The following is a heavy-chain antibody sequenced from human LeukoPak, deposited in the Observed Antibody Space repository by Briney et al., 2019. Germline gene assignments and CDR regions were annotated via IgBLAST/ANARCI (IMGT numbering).Heavy chain of an antibody. D-gene: IGHD6-13*01. V-gene: IGHV5-51*01. CDR3: ARQGSRSSWLDYYYGMDV. Sequence: GESFKISCKCSGYSFTSYWIGWVRHMPGKGLEWMGIIYPGDSDTRYSPSFQGQVPISADKSISTAYLQWSSLKASDTAMYYCARQGSRSSWLDYYYGMDVWGQGTTVSVPS. CDR1: GYSFTSYW. CDR2: IYPGDSDT. J-gene: IGHJ6*02.